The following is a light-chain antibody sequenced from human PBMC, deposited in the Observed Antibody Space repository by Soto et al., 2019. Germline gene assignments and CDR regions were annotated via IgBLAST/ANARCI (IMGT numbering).Light chain of an antibody. V-gene: IGLV4-60*03. Sequence: QLVLTQSSSASASLGSSVKLTCTLSSGHSSYIIAWHQQQPGKAPRYLMKLEGSGSYNKGSGVPDRFSGSSSGADRYLTISHLQSEDEADYYCETWDTKGVVFGGGTKVTVL. CDR3: ETWDTKGVV. CDR1: SGHSSYI. CDR2: LEGSGSY. J-gene: IGLJ2*01.